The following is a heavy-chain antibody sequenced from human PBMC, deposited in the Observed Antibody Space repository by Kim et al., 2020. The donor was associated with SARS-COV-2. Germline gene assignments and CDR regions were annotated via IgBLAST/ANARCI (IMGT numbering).Heavy chain of an antibody. Sequence: GGSLRLSCAASGFTFSSYAMSWVRQAPGKGLEWVSAISGSGGSTYYADSVKGRFTISRDNSKNTLYLQMNRLRAEDTAVYYCAKELGITMVRGVTPGTYYYYGMDVWGQGTTVTVSS. CDR1: GFTFSSYA. J-gene: IGHJ6*02. V-gene: IGHV3-23*01. CDR2: ISGSGGST. CDR3: AKELGITMVRGVTPGTYYYYGMDV. D-gene: IGHD3-10*01.